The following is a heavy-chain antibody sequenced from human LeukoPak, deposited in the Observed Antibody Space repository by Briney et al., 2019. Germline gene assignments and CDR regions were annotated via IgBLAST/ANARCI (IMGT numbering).Heavy chain of an antibody. CDR3: ARGPFIRQEIVVVITHFDY. D-gene: IGHD3-22*01. J-gene: IGHJ4*02. V-gene: IGHV1-46*01. Sequence: ASVKVSCKASGYTFTSYYMHWVRQAPGQGLEWMGIINPSGGSTSYAQKFQGRVTMTRDTSTSTVYMELSSLRSEDTAVYYCARGPFIRQEIVVVITHFDYWGQGTLVTVSS. CDR1: GYTFTSYY. CDR2: INPSGGST.